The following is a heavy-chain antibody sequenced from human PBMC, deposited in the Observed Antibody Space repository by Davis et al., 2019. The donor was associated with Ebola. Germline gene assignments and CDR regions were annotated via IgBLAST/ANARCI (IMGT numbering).Heavy chain of an antibody. V-gene: IGHV4-34*12. Sequence: MPSPTLSLTCALYGGSFSGYSWSWIRQLPGKGLEWIGEIIHSGSTNYNPSLKSLVTISVDTSKNQFSLKLSSVTAADTAVYYCARYRVLYSSSDNWGQGTMVTVSS. CDR3: ARYRVLYSSSDN. CDR2: IIHSGST. D-gene: IGHD6-6*01. CDR1: GGSFSGYS. J-gene: IGHJ4*02.